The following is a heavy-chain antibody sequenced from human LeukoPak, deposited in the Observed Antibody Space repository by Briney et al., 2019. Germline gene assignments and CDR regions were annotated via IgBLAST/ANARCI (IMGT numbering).Heavy chain of an antibody. CDR2: IKQDGSEK. D-gene: IGHD2-2*01. CDR1: GFTFSSYW. J-gene: IGHJ4*02. V-gene: IGHV3-7*01. Sequence: QPGGSLRLSCAASGFTFSSYWMSWVRQAPGKGLEWVANIKQDGSEKYYVDSVKGRFTISRDNAKNSLYLQMNSLRAEDTAVYYCARGVRIVVPAAMNDYWGQGTLVTVSS. CDR3: ARGVRIVVPAAMNDY.